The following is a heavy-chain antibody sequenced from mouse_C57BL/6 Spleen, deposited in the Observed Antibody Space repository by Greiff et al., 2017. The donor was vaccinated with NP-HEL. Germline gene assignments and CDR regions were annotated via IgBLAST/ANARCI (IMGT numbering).Heavy chain of an antibody. CDR2: ISYDGSN. J-gene: IGHJ4*01. CDR3: ARDLHYGYDGSMDY. V-gene: IGHV3-6*01. D-gene: IGHD2-2*01. Sequence: EVKLVESGPGLVKPSQSLSLTCSVTGYSITSGYYWNWIRQFPGNKLEWMGYISYDGSNNYNPSLKNRISITRDTSKNQFFLKLNSVTTEDTATYYCARDLHYGYDGSMDYWGQGTSVTVSS. CDR1: GYSITSGYY.